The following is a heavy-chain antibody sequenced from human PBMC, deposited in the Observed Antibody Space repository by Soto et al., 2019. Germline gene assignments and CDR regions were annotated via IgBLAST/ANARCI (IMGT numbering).Heavy chain of an antibody. CDR2: IGAYNGNT. J-gene: IGHJ4*02. CDR1: GYTFTSYG. V-gene: IGHV1-18*01. Sequence: ASVKVSCKAPGYTFTSYGISWVRQAPGQGLEWMGWIGAYNGNTNYAQKLQGRVTMTTDTSTSTAYMELRSLRSDDTAVYYCARDLSYGDYNYWGQGTLVTVSS. D-gene: IGHD4-17*01. CDR3: ARDLSYGDYNY.